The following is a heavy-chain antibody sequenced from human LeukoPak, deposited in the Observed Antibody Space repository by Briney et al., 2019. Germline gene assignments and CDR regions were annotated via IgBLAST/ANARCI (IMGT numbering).Heavy chain of an antibody. J-gene: IGHJ4*02. CDR1: GGSISSYY. Sequence: SETLSLTCTVSGGSISSYYWSWIRQPPGKGLEWIGYIYYSGSTNYNPSLKSRVTISVDTSKNQFSLKLSSVTAADTAVYYCARHSDTTPGYSFDYWGQGTLVTVSS. D-gene: IGHD3-9*01. V-gene: IGHV4-59*08. CDR2: IYYSGST. CDR3: ARHSDTTPGYSFDY.